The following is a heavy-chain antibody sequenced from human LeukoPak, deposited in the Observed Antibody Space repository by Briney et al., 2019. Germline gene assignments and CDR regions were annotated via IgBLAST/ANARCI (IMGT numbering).Heavy chain of an antibody. CDR2: INPNSGGT. CDR1: GGTFSSYA. D-gene: IGHD2-2*01. CDR3: ARDPGYCSSTSCYYFDY. V-gene: IGHV1-2*02. Sequence: ASVKVSCKASGGTFSSYAISWVRQAPGQGLEWMGWINPNSGGTNYAQKFQGRVTMTRDTSISTAYMELSRLRSDDTAVYYCARDPGYCSSTSCYYFDYWGQGTLVTVSS. J-gene: IGHJ4*02.